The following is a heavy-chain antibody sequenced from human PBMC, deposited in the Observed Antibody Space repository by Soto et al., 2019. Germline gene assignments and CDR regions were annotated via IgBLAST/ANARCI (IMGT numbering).Heavy chain of an antibody. V-gene: IGHV4-59*08. J-gene: IGHJ3*02. CDR1: GGSISSYY. CDR3: ARLPLFYCSGGSCYIDAFDI. CDR2: IYYSGST. D-gene: IGHD2-15*01. Sequence: SETLSLTCTVSGGSISSYYWSWIRQPPGKGLEWIGYIYYSGSTNYNPSLKSRVTISVDTPKNQFSLKLSSVTAADTAVYYCARLPLFYCSGGSCYIDAFDIWGQGTMVTVSS.